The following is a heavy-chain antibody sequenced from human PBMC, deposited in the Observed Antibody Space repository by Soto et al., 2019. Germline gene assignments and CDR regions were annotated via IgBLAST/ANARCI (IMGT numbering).Heavy chain of an antibody. CDR3: ARRHSSSSTADP. J-gene: IGHJ5*02. V-gene: IGHV5-10-1*01. CDR2: IDPADSYT. Sequence: PGESLKISCQGSDYTFTSYWIIWVRQMPGKGLEWLGKIDPADSYTYYNPSFHGHVTISVDRSITTAYLQWSSLKASDTAMYYCARRHSSSSTADPWGQGTLVTVSS. D-gene: IGHD6-6*01. CDR1: DYTFTSYW.